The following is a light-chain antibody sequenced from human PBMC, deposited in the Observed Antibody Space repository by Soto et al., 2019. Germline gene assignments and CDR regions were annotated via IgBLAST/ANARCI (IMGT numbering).Light chain of an antibody. V-gene: IGLV1-44*01. CDR2: GND. CDR3: ATWDDSLIGSV. Sequence: QSVLTQPPSASGTPGQGVTISCSGSTSNIGSNTVNWYQQFPGTAPKLLIYGNDQRPSGVPDRFSGSKSGTSASLAISGLQSEDEADYYCATWDDSLIGSVFGTGTKVTVL. J-gene: IGLJ1*01. CDR1: TSNIGSNT.